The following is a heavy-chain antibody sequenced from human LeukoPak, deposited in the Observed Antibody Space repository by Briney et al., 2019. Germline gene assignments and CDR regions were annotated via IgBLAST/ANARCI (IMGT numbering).Heavy chain of an antibody. CDR2: ISYDGSNK. J-gene: IGHJ4*02. Sequence: PGRSLRLSCAASGFTFSSYGMHWVRQAPGKGLEWVAVISYDGSNKYYADSVKGRFTISRDNSKNTLYLQMNSLRAEDTAVYYCAKDSRFDVYGDYGDYWGQGTLVTVSS. V-gene: IGHV3-30*18. D-gene: IGHD4-17*01. CDR1: GFTFSSYG. CDR3: AKDSRFDVYGDYGDY.